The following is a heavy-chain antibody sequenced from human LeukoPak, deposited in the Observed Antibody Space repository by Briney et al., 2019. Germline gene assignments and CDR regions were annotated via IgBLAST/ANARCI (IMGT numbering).Heavy chain of an antibody. CDR1: GFTFSSYS. CDR3: AGCLRYFDPFDY. J-gene: IGHJ4*02. CDR2: ISSSSSYI. D-gene: IGHD3-9*01. Sequence: GGSLRLSCAASGFTFSSYSMNWVRQAPGKGLEWVSSISSSSSYIYYADSVKGRFTISRDNAKNSLYLQMNSLRAEDTAVYYCAGCLRYFDPFDYWGQGTLVAVSS. V-gene: IGHV3-21*01.